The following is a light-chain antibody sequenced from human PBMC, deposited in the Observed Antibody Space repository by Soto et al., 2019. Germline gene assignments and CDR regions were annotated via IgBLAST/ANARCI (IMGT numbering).Light chain of an antibody. V-gene: IGLV1-44*01. Sequence: QSVLTQPPSASVTPGQTVNISCSGSNSNIGLNTVNWYQQLPGTAPKLLIYNNTQRPAGAPDRFSGSKSGTSASLAISGLQSDNEADYYCAAWDDSLNGTVFGTGTKVTVL. CDR1: NSNIGLNT. J-gene: IGLJ1*01. CDR2: NNT. CDR3: AAWDDSLNGTV.